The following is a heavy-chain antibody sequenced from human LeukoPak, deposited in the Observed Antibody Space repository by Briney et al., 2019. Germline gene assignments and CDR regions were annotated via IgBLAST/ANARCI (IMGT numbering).Heavy chain of an antibody. D-gene: IGHD2-8*01. J-gene: IGHJ5*02. CDR2: ISASGGST. CDR3: ARAHLYMEGSFDP. Sequence: PAGGSLRLSCAASGFTFSDYGLTWVRQAPGKGLEWVSGISASGGSTYYADSVKGRFTISRDNAKKSLYLQMNSLRAEDTAVYYCARAHLYMEGSFDPWGQGTLVTVSS. V-gene: IGHV3-23*01. CDR1: GFTFSDYG.